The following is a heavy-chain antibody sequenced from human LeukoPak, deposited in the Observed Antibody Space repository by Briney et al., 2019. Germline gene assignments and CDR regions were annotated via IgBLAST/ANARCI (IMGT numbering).Heavy chain of an antibody. V-gene: IGHV3-9*01. CDR3: AKGTVAGLDY. D-gene: IGHD6-19*01. CDR2: ISWNSGSM. Sequence: GGSLRLSCAASGFTFDDYAMHWVRQAPGKGLEWVSGISWNSGSMGYADSVKGRFTISRDNAKNSLYLQMNSLRAEDTALYYCAKGTVAGLDYWGQGTLVTVSS. CDR1: GFTFDDYA. J-gene: IGHJ4*02.